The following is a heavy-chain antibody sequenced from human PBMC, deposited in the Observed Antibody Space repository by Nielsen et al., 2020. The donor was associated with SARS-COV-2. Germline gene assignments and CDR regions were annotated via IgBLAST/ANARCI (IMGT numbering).Heavy chain of an antibody. D-gene: IGHD5-18*01. V-gene: IGHV4-30-2*05. J-gene: IGHJ4*02. CDR3: ARHPPDTAIGDY. CDR1: GGSISSGGYS. CDR2: IYYSGST. Sequence: SETLSLTCAVSGGSISSGGYSWSWIRQPPGKGLEWIGYIYYSGSTYYNPSLKSRVTISVDTSKNQFSLKLSSVTAADTAVYYCARHPPDTAIGDYWGQGTLVTVSS.